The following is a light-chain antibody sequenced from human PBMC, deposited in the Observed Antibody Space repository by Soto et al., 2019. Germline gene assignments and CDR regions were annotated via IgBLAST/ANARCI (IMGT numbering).Light chain of an antibody. CDR3: NSYAGSTYV. J-gene: IGLJ1*01. CDR2: DDF. Sequence: QSALTQPPSASGSPGQSVTISCTGTSSDVGGNNYVSWYQQHPGKAPNVLVYDDFRPPSVVPDRFSGSKSGNTASLTVSGLQAEDEADYYCNSYAGSTYVFGTGTKLTVL. CDR1: SSDVGGNNY. V-gene: IGLV2-8*01.